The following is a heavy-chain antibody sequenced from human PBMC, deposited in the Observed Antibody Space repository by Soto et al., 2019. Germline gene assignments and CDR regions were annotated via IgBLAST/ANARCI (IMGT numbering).Heavy chain of an antibody. Sequence: EVQLVESGGGLVQPGGSLRLSCAASGFTFSSYAMNWVRQAPGTGLDWISYISSSSRTIYYSDSVKGRFTISRDNAKNSLYLRMNSLRAEDTAVYYCARDGSDFGSSWFDPWGQGTLVTVSS. D-gene: IGHD2-21*02. J-gene: IGHJ5*02. CDR3: ARDGSDFGSSWFDP. CDR1: GFTFSSYA. V-gene: IGHV3-48*01. CDR2: ISSSSRTI.